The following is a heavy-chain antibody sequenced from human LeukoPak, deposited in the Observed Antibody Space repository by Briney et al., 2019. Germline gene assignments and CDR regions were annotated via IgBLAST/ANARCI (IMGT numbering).Heavy chain of an antibody. D-gene: IGHD1-26*01. CDR2: INHSGST. Sequence: PSETLSLTCAVYGGSFSDYYWTWIRQPPGKGLEWIGEINHSGSTNYNPSLKSRVTISVDTSKNQFSLKLSSVTAADTAVYYCASLEWELSGLWYYWGQGTLVTVSS. V-gene: IGHV4-34*01. CDR1: GGSFSDYY. J-gene: IGHJ4*02. CDR3: ASLEWELSGLWYY.